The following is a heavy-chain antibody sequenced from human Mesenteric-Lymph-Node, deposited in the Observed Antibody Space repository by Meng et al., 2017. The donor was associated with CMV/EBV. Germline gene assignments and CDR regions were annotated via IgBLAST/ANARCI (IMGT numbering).Heavy chain of an antibody. CDR1: GDSVYSNRAA. V-gene: IGHV6-1*01. CDR3: TRDSRRYFDL. Sequence: ASAGDSVYSNRAAWNWIRQAPSRGLEWLGRTYYRSKWYNDYAVSVKSRLTINPDTSKNQFSLQLNSVTPEDTAVYYCTRDSRRYFDLWGRGTLVTVSS. J-gene: IGHJ2*01. CDR2: TYYRSKWYN.